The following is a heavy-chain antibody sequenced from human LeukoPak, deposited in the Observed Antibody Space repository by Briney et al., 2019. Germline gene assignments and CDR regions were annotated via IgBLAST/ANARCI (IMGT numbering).Heavy chain of an antibody. Sequence: SETLSLTCTVSGGSISDYFWSWIRQPPGKGLEWIGYIYYSGSTNYNPSLKSRVTISVDTSKNQFSLKLSSVTAADTAVYYCARTAAAADYWGQGTLVTVSS. CDR3: ARTAAAADY. V-gene: IGHV4-59*01. CDR1: GGSISDYF. D-gene: IGHD6-13*01. J-gene: IGHJ4*02. CDR2: IYYSGST.